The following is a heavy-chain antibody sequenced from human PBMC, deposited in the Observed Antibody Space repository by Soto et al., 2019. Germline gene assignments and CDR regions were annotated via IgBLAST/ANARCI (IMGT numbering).Heavy chain of an antibody. V-gene: IGHV4-61*01. CDR3: ARGNYDFWSCDYTPCDY. D-gene: IGHD3-3*01. CDR1: GGSVSSGSYY. J-gene: IGHJ4*02. Sequence: QVQLQESGPGLVKPSETLSLTCTVSGGSVSSGSYYWSWIRQPPGKGLEWIGYIYYSGSTNYNPSLNSRVPISVDTSKIQFSLKLRSVTAADTAVYYCARGNYDFWSCDYTPCDYWGQGTLVTVSS. CDR2: IYYSGST.